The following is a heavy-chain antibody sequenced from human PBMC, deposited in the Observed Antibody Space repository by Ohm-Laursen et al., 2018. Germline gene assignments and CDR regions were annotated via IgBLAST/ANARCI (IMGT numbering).Heavy chain of an antibody. CDR3: AGDSSGYGY. D-gene: IGHD3-22*01. CDR2: ISYDGSNK. CDR1: GFTFSSYG. J-gene: IGHJ4*02. Sequence: SLRLSCSASGFTFSSYGMHWVRQAPGKGLEWVAVISYDGSNKYYADSVKGRFTISRDNSKNMLYLQMNSLRAEDTAVYYCAGDSSGYGYWGQGTLVTVSS. V-gene: IGHV3-30*03.